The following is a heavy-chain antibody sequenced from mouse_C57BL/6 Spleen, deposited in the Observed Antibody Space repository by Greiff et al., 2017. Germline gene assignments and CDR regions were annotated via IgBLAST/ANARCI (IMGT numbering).Heavy chain of an antibody. CDR1: GFTFSSYG. V-gene: IGHV5-6*01. D-gene: IGHD3-2*01. J-gene: IGHJ2*01. CDR2: ISSGGSYT. Sequence: VQLQQSGGDLVKPGGSLKLSCAASGFTFSSYGMSWVRQTPDKRLEWVATISSGGSYTYYPDSVKGRFTISRDNAKNTLYLQMSSLKSEDTAMYYCARHDSNFDYWGQGTTLTVSS. CDR3: ARHDSNFDY.